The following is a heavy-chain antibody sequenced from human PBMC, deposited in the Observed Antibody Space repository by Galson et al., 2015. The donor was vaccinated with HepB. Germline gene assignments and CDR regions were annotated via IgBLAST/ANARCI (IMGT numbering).Heavy chain of an antibody. CDR3: ATSYSRSSVYYNYGLDV. D-gene: IGHD6-6*01. Sequence: QSGAEVKKTGESLKISCKGSGYRFTNYWIAWVRQMPGTGLEWMGIINPGDSDTRYRPSFQGQVSISVDKSISTAYLQWNSLKASDSAIYYCATSYSRSSVYYNYGLDVWGQGTTVIVSS. CDR2: INPGDSDT. J-gene: IGHJ6*02. V-gene: IGHV5-51*03. CDR1: GYRFTNYW.